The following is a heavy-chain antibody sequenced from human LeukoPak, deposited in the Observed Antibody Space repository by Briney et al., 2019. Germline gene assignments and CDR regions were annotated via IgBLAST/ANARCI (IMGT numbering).Heavy chain of an antibody. CDR1: RGTFSSYA. CDR3: ARVRWEAAAGMNYYYYYMDV. V-gene: IGHV1-69*13. CDR2: IIPIFGTA. Sequence: SVKVSCKASRGTFSSYAISWVRQAPGQGLEWMGGIIPIFGTANYAQKFQGRVTITADESTSTAYMELSSLRSEDTAVYYCARVRWEAAAGMNYYYYYMDVWGKGTTVTVSS. J-gene: IGHJ6*03. D-gene: IGHD6-13*01.